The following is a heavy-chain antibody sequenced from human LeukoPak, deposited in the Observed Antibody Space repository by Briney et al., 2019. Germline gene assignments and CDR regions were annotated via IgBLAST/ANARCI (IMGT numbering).Heavy chain of an antibody. CDR1: GFTVSSNY. CDR2: ISSSSSYI. D-gene: IGHD6-19*01. V-gene: IGHV3-21*01. Sequence: GGSLRLSCAASGFTVSSNYMSWVRQAPGKGLEWVSSISSSSSYIYYADSVKGRFTISRDNAKNSLYLQMNSLRAEDTAVYYCARQSVAGTNNWFDPWGQGTLVTVSS. J-gene: IGHJ5*02. CDR3: ARQSVAGTNNWFDP.